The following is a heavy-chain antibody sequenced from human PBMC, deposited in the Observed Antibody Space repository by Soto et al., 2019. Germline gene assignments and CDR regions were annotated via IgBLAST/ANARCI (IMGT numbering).Heavy chain of an antibody. CDR3: ARHSPTYYYDSSGYSNFDY. V-gene: IGHV5-51*01. Sequence: GESLKISCKGSGYSFTSYWIGWVRQMPGKGLEWMGIIYPGDSDTRYSPSFQGQVTISADKSISTAYPQWSSLKASDTAMYYCARHSPTYYYDSSGYSNFDYWGQGTLVTVSS. D-gene: IGHD3-22*01. J-gene: IGHJ4*02. CDR1: GYSFTSYW. CDR2: IYPGDSDT.